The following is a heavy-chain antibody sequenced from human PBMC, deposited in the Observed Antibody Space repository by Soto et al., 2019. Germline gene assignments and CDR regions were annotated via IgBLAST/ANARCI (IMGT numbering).Heavy chain of an antibody. V-gene: IGHV3-7*01. Sequence: GGSLRLSCAASGFTFSSYWMSWVRQAPGKGLEWVANIKQDGSEKYYVDSVKGRFTISRDNAKNSLYLQMNSLRAEDTAVYYCARVEDYYDSSGYFVYWGQGTPVTVSS. J-gene: IGHJ4*02. D-gene: IGHD3-22*01. CDR3: ARVEDYYDSSGYFVY. CDR2: IKQDGSEK. CDR1: GFTFSSYW.